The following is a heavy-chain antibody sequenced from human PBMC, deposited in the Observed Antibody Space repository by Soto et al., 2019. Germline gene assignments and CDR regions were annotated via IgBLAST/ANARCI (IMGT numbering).Heavy chain of an antibody. CDR1: GYTLTELS. Sequence: GASVKVSCKVSGYTLTELSMHWVRQAPGKGLEWMGGFDPEDGETIYAQKFQGRVTMTEDTSTDTAYMELSSLRSEDTAVYYCATVPRLLRFLEWLYLWGKGTLVTVSS. CDR2: FDPEDGET. V-gene: IGHV1-24*01. J-gene: IGHJ5*02. CDR3: ATVPRLLRFLEWLYL. D-gene: IGHD3-3*01.